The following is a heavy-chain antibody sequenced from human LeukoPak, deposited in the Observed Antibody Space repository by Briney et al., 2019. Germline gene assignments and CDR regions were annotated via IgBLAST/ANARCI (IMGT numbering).Heavy chain of an antibody. J-gene: IGHJ3*02. CDR3: AKRGTTGVREGFDI. Sequence: GGSLRLSCTASKFTFSHYGMQWVRQAPGKGLEWVAVISSDGSIKVYADSVKGRFTLSRDNSINTVDLQMNSLRAEDTAVYYCAKRGTTGVREGFDIWGQGTMVTVSS. CDR1: KFTFSHYG. D-gene: IGHD2-8*01. V-gene: IGHV3-30*18. CDR2: ISSDGSIK.